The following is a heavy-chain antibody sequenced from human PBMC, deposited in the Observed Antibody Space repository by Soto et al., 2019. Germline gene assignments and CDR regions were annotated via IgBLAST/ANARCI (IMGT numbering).Heavy chain of an antibody. CDR3: ARGLGYYDFWSGYDYYYMDV. CDR2: IYSGGST. D-gene: IGHD3-3*01. Sequence: PGGSLRLSCAASGFTVSSNYMSWVRQAPGKGLEWVSVIYSGGSTYYADSVKGRFTISRDNSKNTLYLQMNSLRAEDTAVYYCARGLGYYDFWSGYDYYYMDVWGKGTTVTVSS. V-gene: IGHV3-66*01. J-gene: IGHJ6*03. CDR1: GFTVSSNY.